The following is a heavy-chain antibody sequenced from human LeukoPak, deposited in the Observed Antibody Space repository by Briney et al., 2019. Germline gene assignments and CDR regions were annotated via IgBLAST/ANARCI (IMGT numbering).Heavy chain of an antibody. D-gene: IGHD6-13*01. V-gene: IGHV3-11*01. Sequence: GGSLRLSCAASRFTFSDYYMSWIRQAPGKGLEGVSYISSSGSTIYYADSVKGRFTISRDNAKNSLYLQMNSLRAEDTAVYYCARDSESIAAAATDYWGQGTLVTVSS. CDR1: RFTFSDYY. CDR3: ARDSESIAAAATDY. CDR2: ISSSGSTI. J-gene: IGHJ4*02.